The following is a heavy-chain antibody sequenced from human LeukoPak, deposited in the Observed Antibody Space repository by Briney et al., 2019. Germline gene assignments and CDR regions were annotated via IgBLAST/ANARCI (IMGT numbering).Heavy chain of an antibody. Sequence: GGSLRLSCAASGFTFNTFWMSWVRQAPGKGPEWVANIKQDGSEMHYVDSVKGRFTISRDNAKSSLYLQMNSLRAEDTGVYYCARDRGRSARGYYYGMDVWGQGTAVAVSS. CDR1: GFTFNTFW. CDR2: IKQDGSEM. V-gene: IGHV3-7*01. CDR3: ARDRGRSARGYYYGMDV. J-gene: IGHJ6*02. D-gene: IGHD2-15*01.